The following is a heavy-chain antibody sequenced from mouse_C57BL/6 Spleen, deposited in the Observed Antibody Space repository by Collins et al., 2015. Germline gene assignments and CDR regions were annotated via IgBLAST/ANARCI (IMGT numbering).Heavy chain of an antibody. V-gene: IGHV1-63*01. D-gene: IGHD2-4*01. Sequence: QVQLQQSGAELVRPGTSVRMSCKASGYTFTNYWIGWAKQRPGHGLEWIGDIYPGGGYTNYNEKFKGKATLTADKSSSTAFMQFSSLTSEDSAIYYCARYDYDEYFDVWGTGTTVTVSS. CDR1: GYTFTNYW. J-gene: IGHJ1*03. CDR2: IYPGGGYT. CDR3: ARYDYDEYFDV.